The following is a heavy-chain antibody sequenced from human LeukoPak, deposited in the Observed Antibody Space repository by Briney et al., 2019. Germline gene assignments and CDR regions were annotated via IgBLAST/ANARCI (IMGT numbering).Heavy chain of an antibody. J-gene: IGHJ3*02. Sequence: SETLSLTCAVSGYSISSGYYWGWIRQPPGKGLEWIGSTYHSGSTYYNPSLKSRVTISVDTSKNQFSLKLSSVTAADTAVYYCATKAVAGSGAFDTWGQGTMVTVSS. D-gene: IGHD6-19*01. V-gene: IGHV4-38-2*01. CDR3: ATKAVAGSGAFDT. CDR2: TYHSGST. CDR1: GYSISSGYY.